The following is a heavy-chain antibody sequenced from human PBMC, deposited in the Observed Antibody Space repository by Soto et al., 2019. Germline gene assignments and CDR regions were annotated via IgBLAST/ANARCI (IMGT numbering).Heavy chain of an antibody. CDR1: GFTFSSFA. D-gene: IGHD2-15*01. CDR2: ISYDGSNY. V-gene: IGHV3-30-3*01. J-gene: IGHJ3*02. Sequence: GGSLRLSCAASGFTFSSFAMHWVRQAPGKGLEWVALISYDGSNYYYADSVKGRFTISRDNSKNTLYLQMNSLGGEDTAVYSCARAKERYCSGGTCYGRAFDIWGQGTMVTVSS. CDR3: ARAKERYCSGGTCYGRAFDI.